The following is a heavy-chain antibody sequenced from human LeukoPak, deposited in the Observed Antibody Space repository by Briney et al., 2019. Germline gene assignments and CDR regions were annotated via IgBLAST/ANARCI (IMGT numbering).Heavy chain of an antibody. CDR1: GGSFSGYY. CDR3: ARGQNWGSYFDY. Sequence: SETLSLTCAVYGGSFSGYYWSWIRQPPGKGLEWIGEINHSGSTNYNPSLKSRVTISVDTSKNQFSLRLSSVTAADTAVYYCARGQNWGSYFDYWGQGTLVTVSS. CDR2: INHSGST. J-gene: IGHJ4*02. D-gene: IGHD7-27*01. V-gene: IGHV4-34*01.